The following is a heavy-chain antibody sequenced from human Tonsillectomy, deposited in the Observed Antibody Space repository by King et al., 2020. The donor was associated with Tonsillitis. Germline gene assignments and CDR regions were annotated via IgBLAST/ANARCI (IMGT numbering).Heavy chain of an antibody. V-gene: IGHV3-30*18. CDR1: GFIFKSFG. D-gene: IGHD1-14*01. Sequence: VQLVESGGGVVQPGGSLRLSCEAPGFIFKSFGMHWVRQAPGKGLEWVAGLSYDGGNKYYAESVKGRFTISRDNSEHTLYLQMNSLCGEDRVIYYCAKEGPGPFDSWGQGTLVTVSA. CDR2: LSYDGGNK. J-gene: IGHJ4*02. CDR3: AKEGPGPFDS.